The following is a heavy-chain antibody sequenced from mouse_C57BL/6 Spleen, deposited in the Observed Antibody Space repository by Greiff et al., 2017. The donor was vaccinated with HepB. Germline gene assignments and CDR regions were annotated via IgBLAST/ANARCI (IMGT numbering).Heavy chain of an antibody. CDR1: GYAFSSSW. J-gene: IGHJ3*01. CDR3: ARDEGDYDWFAY. V-gene: IGHV1-82*01. CDR2: IYPGDGDT. D-gene: IGHD2-4*01. Sequence: QVQLQQSGPELVKPGASVKISCKASGYAFSSSWMNWVKQRPGKGLEWIGRIYPGDGDTNYNGKFKGKATLTADKSASTAYMQLSSLTSEDSAVYFCARDEGDYDWFAYWGQGTLVTVSA.